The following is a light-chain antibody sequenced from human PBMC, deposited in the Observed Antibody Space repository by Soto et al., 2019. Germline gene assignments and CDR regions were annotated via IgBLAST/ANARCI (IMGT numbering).Light chain of an antibody. CDR2: DVS. CDR3: CSYAGSYTWV. CDR1: SSDVGGYNF. V-gene: IGLV2-11*01. Sequence: QSVLTQPRSVSGSPGQSVTISCTGTSSDVGGYNFVSWYQQHPDKAPKLMIYDVSKRPSGAPDRFSGSKSGNTASLTISGLQAEDEADYYCCSYAGSYTWVFGTGTKLTVL. J-gene: IGLJ1*01.